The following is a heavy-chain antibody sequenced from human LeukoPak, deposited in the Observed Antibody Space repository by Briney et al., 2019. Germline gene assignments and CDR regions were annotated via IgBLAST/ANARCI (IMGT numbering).Heavy chain of an antibody. CDR2: IIPILCIA. J-gene: IGHJ4*02. CDR1: GGTFSSYA. D-gene: IGHD4-23*01. V-gene: IGHV1-69*04. CDR3: ARESYSGNPYFDY. Sequence: GSSVKVSCKASGGTFSSYAISWVRQAPGQGLEWMGRIIPILCIANYAQKFQGRVTITADKSTSTAYMELSSLRSEDTAMYYCARESYSGNPYFDYWGQGTLVTVSS.